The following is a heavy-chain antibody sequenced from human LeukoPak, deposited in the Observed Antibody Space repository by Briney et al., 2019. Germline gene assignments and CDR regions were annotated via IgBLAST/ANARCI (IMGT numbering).Heavy chain of an antibody. Sequence: GRSLRLSCAASGFTFSSYSMHWVRQAPGKGLEWVAVILYVGSNKYYADSVKGRFTVSRDNSKNTLYLEMNSLRAEDTAVYYCASRGSYCSSSTCSKQFYYGMDVWGQGTTVTVSS. CDR2: ILYVGSNK. CDR1: GFTFSSYS. V-gene: IGHV3-30-3*01. CDR3: ASRGSYCSSSTCSKQFYYGMDV. J-gene: IGHJ6*02. D-gene: IGHD2-2*01.